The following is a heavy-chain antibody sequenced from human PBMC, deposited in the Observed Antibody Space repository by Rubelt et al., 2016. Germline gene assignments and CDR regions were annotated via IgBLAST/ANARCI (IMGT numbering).Heavy chain of an antibody. Sequence: QVQLQQWGAGLLKPSETLSLTCVVYGGSFSGYYWTWIRLPPGKGLEWIGEIDHRGSTNYNPSLKSRVIMSVDTSRNQFSLKLSSVTAADTALYYCARKPSVVLLATLFDYWGQGALVTVSS. D-gene: IGHD2-15*01. CDR2: IDHRGST. CDR1: GGSFSGYY. V-gene: IGHV4-34*01. J-gene: IGHJ4*02. CDR3: ARKPSVVLLATLFDY.